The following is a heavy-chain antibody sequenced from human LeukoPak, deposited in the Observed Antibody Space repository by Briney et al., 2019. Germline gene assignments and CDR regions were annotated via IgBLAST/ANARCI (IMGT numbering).Heavy chain of an antibody. CDR1: GFTFSSYS. J-gene: IGHJ6*02. CDR3: ARDPYYDFWSGSHYYYGMDV. V-gene: IGHV3-21*01. Sequence: GGSLRLSCAASGFTFSSYSKNWVRQAPGKGLEWVSSISSSSSYIYYADSVKGRFTISRDNAKNSLYLQMNSLRAEDTAVYYCARDPYYDFWSGSHYYYGMDVWGQGTTVTVSS. D-gene: IGHD3-3*01. CDR2: ISSSSSYI.